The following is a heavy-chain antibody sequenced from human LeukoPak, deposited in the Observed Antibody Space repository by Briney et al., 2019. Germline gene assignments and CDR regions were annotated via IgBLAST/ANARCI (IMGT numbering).Heavy chain of an antibody. D-gene: IGHD2-21*02. V-gene: IGHV4-34*01. CDR2: INHRGHP. CDR1: GGSFTGYH. Sequence: KPSETLSLTCAVYGGSFTGYHWNWIRQSPQRGLEWIGEINHRGHPHYNPSLESRLTISVDTSKNQFSLTLKSVTAADTAVYYCARDPTAVVTVPYYFDFWGQGTPVTVSS. CDR3: ARDPTAVVTVPYYFDF. J-gene: IGHJ4*02.